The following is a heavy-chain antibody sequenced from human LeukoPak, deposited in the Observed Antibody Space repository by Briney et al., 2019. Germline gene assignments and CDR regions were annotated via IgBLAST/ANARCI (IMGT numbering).Heavy chain of an antibody. CDR3: ARDGPVIAKNY. Sequence: SVKVSCKASGGTFSSYAISWVRQAPGQGLEWMGRIIPIFGTANYAQKFQGRVTITTDESTSTAYMELSSLRSGDTAVYYCARDGPVIAKNYWGQGTLVTVSS. D-gene: IGHD2-21*01. V-gene: IGHV1-69*05. CDR2: IIPIFGTA. J-gene: IGHJ4*02. CDR1: GGTFSSYA.